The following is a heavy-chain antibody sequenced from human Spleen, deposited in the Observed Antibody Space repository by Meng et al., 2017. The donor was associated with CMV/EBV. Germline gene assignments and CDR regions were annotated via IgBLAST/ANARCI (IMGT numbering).Heavy chain of an antibody. CDR1: GFTVSSNY. CDR2: IYSGGST. J-gene: IGHJ6*02. Sequence: GESLKISCAASGFTVSSNYMSWVRQAPGKGLEWVSVIYSGGSTYYADSVKGRFTISRDNSKNTLYLQMNSLRAEDTAVYYCATGRDIVVIPVAYGMDVWGQGTTVTVSS. D-gene: IGHD2-2*01. V-gene: IGHV3-66*02. CDR3: ATGRDIVVIPVAYGMDV.